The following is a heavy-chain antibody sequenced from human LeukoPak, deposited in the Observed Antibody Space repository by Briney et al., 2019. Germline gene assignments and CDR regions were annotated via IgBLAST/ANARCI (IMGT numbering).Heavy chain of an antibody. CDR3: ARLGGYSYGCGY. D-gene: IGHD5-18*01. Sequence: SETLSLTCAVYGGSFSGYYWSWIRQPPGKGLEWIGEINHSGSTNYNPSLKSRVTISVDTSKNQFSLKLSSVTAADTAVYYCARLGGYSYGCGYWGQGTLVIVSS. J-gene: IGHJ4*02. CDR2: INHSGST. V-gene: IGHV4-34*01. CDR1: GGSFSGYY.